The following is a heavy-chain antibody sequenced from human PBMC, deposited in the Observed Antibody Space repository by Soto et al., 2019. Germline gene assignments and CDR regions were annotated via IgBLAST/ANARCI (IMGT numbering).Heavy chain of an antibody. J-gene: IGHJ6*03. CDR2: INSDGSST. D-gene: IGHD3-3*01. V-gene: IGHV3-74*01. CDR3: ARSPHYDFWSGYYYYMDV. CDR1: GFTFSSYW. Sequence: GGSLRLSCAASGFTFSSYWMHWVRQAPGKGLVWVSRINSDGSSTSYADSVKGRFTISRDNAKNTLYLQMNSLRAEDTAVYYCARSPHYDFWSGYYYYMDVWGKGTTVTVSS.